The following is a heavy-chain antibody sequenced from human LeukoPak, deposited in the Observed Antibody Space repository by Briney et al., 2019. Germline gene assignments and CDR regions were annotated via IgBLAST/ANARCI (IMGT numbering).Heavy chain of an antibody. D-gene: IGHD3-10*01. CDR1: GFTFSSYG. CDR3: ARDRYGSGSRYYYGMDV. V-gene: IGHV3-33*01. J-gene: IGHJ6*04. Sequence: PGRSLRLSCAASGFTFSSYGMHWVRQAPGKGLEWVAVIWYDGSNKYYADSVKGRFTISRDSSKNTLYLQMNSLRAEDTAVYYCARDRYGSGSRYYYGMDVWGKGTTVTVSS. CDR2: IWYDGSNK.